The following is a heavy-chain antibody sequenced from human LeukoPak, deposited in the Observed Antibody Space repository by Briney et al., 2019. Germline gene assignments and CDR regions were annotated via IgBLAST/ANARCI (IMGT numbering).Heavy chain of an antibody. CDR1: GFTVSSNY. CDR2: IYSGGST. CDR3: ARGTGPSNYDY. J-gene: IGHJ4*02. Sequence: GGSLRLSCAASGFTVSSNYMSWVRQAPRKGLEWVSVIYSGGSTYYADSVKGRFTLSRDNSKNTLYLQMNSLRAEDTAVYYCARGTGPSNYDYWGQGTLVTVSS. D-gene: IGHD1-1*01. V-gene: IGHV3-53*01.